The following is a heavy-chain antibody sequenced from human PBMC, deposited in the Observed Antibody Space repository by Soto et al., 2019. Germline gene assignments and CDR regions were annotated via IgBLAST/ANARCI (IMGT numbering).Heavy chain of an antibody. CDR3: TTASGIGAFDI. CDR1: GFTFSNAW. CDR2: IKTKTDGGTT. J-gene: IGHJ3*02. V-gene: IGHV3-15*01. Sequence: GGPMRLSCAASGFTFSNAWMSWVRQPPGKGLEWVGRIKTKTDGGTTNYAAPVKGRFTISRDDSKNTLYLQMNSLKTEAAAVYYSTTASGIGAFDIWGQGTMVTVSS. D-gene: IGHD1-26*01.